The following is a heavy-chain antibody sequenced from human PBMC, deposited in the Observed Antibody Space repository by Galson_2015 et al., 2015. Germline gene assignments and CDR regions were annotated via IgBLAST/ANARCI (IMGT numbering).Heavy chain of an antibody. V-gene: IGHV1-3*01. D-gene: IGHD6-19*01. Sequence: SVKVSCKASGYTFTSYAMHWVRQAPGQRLEWMGWINAGNGNTKYSQRFQGRVTITRDTSASTAYMELSSLRSEDTAVYYCARKEVAGTGVLVEGWFDPWGQGTLVTVSS. CDR3: ARKEVAGTGVLVEGWFDP. CDR1: GYTFTSYA. J-gene: IGHJ5*02. CDR2: INAGNGNT.